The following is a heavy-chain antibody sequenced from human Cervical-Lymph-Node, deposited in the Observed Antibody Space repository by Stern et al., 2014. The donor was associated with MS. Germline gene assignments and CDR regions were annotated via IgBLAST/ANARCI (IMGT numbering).Heavy chain of an antibody. V-gene: IGHV3-9*01. Sequence: QLVESGGGLVPPGRSLRLSCTASGFTFADHAMHWVRQTPAKGLEWVAGISWNRNSIAQEASWTGRFINTRVNATHSLYLELNSLRPEDTALYYCVKDVDSSIAVSFDHWGQGTLVTVSS. J-gene: IGHJ4*02. CDR3: VKDVDSSIAVSFDH. CDR2: ISWNRNSI. CDR1: GFTFADHA. D-gene: IGHD6-19*01.